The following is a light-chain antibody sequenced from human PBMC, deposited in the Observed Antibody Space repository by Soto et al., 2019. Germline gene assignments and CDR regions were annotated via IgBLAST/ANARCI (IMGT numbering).Light chain of an antibody. J-gene: IGKJ1*01. CDR1: QSISIR. CDR2: NTS. V-gene: IGKV3-15*01. CDR3: QQYDGWPRT. Sequence: PGERATLSCRASQSISIRLAWYQQRPDQAPRLLIYNTSTRATGVPARFSGSGSETDFTLTISSLQSEDFALYFCQQYDGWPRTFGQGTKVEI.